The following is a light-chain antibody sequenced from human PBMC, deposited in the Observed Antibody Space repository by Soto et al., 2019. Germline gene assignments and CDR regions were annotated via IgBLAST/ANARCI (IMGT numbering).Light chain of an antibody. CDR3: CSYAGNRIFV. J-gene: IGLJ3*02. CDR2: EDL. Sequence: QSVLTQPASVSGSPGQSITISCIGTSSDVGAYDLVSWYQQHPGTAPRLIIYEDLRRPSGIDSRFSGSKSGNTASLTISGLRAVDEGNYHCCSYAGNRIFVFGGGTKLTVL. V-gene: IGLV2-23*01. CDR1: SSDVGAYDL.